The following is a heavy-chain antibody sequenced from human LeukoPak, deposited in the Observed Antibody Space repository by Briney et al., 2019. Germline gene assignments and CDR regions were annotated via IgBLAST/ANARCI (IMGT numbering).Heavy chain of an antibody. Sequence: SETLSLTCTVSGGSMSTYYWTWIRQPPGKGLEWIGFIYYSGSTNYNPSLKSRVTISVDTSKNQFSLKLSSVTAADTAVYYCASRSSIWSGYQDTLYYFDSWGQGTLVTVSS. J-gene: IGHJ4*02. CDR3: ASRSSIWSGYQDTLYYFDS. D-gene: IGHD3-3*01. CDR2: IYYSGST. CDR1: GGSMSTYY. V-gene: IGHV4-59*01.